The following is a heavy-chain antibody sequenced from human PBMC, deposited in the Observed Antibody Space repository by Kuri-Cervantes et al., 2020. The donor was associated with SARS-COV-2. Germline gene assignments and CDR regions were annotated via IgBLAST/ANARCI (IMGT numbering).Heavy chain of an antibody. CDR3: ARNLRNYGSGSYRVSGVYYYYYMDV. Sequence: ASVKVSCKASGYTFTSYGISWVRQAPGQGLEWMGWISAYNGNTNYAQKLQGRVTMTTDESTSTAYMELSSLRSEDTAVYYCARNLRNYGSGSYRVSGVYYYYYMDVRGKGTTVTVSS. CDR1: GYTFTSYG. D-gene: IGHD3-10*01. CDR2: ISAYNGNT. J-gene: IGHJ6*03. V-gene: IGHV1-18*01.